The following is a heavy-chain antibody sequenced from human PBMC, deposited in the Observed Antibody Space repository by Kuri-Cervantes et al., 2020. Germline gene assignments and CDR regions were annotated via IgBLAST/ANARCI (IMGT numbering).Heavy chain of an antibody. CDR1: GFTLSNYT. D-gene: IGHD3-16*01. CDR3: ARDLPRDYDYVWGSYGY. CDR2: TYSCGST. V-gene: IGHV3-66*03. Sequence: GESLKISCAASGFTLSNYTMSWVRQAPGKGLEWVSVTYSCGSTYYADSVKGRFTISRDNSKNTLYLQMNSLRAEDTAVYYCARDLPRDYDYVWGSYGYWGQGTLVTVSS. J-gene: IGHJ4*02.